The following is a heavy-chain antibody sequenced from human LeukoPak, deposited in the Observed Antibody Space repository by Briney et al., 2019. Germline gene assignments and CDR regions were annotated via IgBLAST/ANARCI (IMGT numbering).Heavy chain of an antibody. D-gene: IGHD3-3*01. CDR1: GESFSGYY. Sequence: PSETLSLTCAVYGESFSGYYWSWIRQPPGKGLEWIGEINHSGSTNYNPSLKSRVTISVDTSKNQFSLKLGSVTAADTAVYYCARADYDFWSGYFYWGQGTLVTVSS. CDR2: INHSGST. V-gene: IGHV4-34*01. CDR3: ARADYDFWSGYFY. J-gene: IGHJ4*02.